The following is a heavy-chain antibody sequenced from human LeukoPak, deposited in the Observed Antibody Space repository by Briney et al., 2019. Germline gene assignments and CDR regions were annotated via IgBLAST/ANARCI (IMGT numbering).Heavy chain of an antibody. V-gene: IGHV4-34*01. CDR2: INHSGST. Sequence: SETLSLTCAVYGGSVSGYYWSWIRQPPGKGLEWIGEINHSGSTNYNPSLKSRVTISVDTSKNQFSLKLSSVTAADTAVYYCARGKRGYSTSWYDYWGQGTLVTVPS. D-gene: IGHD6-13*01. CDR1: GGSVSGYY. CDR3: ARGKRGYSTSWYDY. J-gene: IGHJ4*02.